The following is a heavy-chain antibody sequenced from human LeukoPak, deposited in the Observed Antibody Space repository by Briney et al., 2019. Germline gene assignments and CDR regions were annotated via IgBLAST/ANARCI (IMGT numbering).Heavy chain of an antibody. D-gene: IGHD2-2*01. CDR1: GFTFSSYS. CDR3: AREVYGVPAAPDNWFDP. V-gene: IGHV3-48*04. J-gene: IGHJ5*02. CDR2: ISSSSTI. Sequence: TGGSLRLSCAASGFTFSSYSMMWVRQAPGKGLEWVSYISSSSTIYYADSVKGRFTISRDNAKNSLYLQMNSLRAEDTAVYYCAREVYGVPAAPDNWFDPWGQGTLVTVSS.